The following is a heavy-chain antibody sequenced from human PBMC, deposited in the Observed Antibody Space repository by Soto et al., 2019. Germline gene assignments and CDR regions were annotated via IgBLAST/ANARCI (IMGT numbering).Heavy chain of an antibody. V-gene: IGHV3-30*18. CDR3: AKEPGHYYYYGMDV. J-gene: IGHJ6*02. CDR1: GFTFSSYG. Sequence: QVQLVESGGGVVQPGRSLRLSCAASGFTFSSYGMHWVRQAPGKGLEWVAVISYDGSNKYYADSVKGRFTISRDNSKNTLYLQMNSLRAEDTAVYYCAKEPGHYYYYGMDVWGQGTTVTVSS. CDR2: ISYDGSNK.